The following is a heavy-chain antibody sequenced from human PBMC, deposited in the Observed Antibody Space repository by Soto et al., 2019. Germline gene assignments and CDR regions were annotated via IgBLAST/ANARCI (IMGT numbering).Heavy chain of an antibody. CDR3: ARQHYYYYYGMDV. J-gene: IGHJ6*02. CDR1: GGSISSSSYY. CDR2: IYYSGST. Sequence: AETLSLTCTVSGGSISSSSYYWGWIRQHPGKGLEWIGSIYYSGSTYYNPSLKSRVTISVDTSKNQFSLKLSSVTAADTAVYYCARQHYYYYYGMDVCGQGTTVTVSS. V-gene: IGHV4-39*01.